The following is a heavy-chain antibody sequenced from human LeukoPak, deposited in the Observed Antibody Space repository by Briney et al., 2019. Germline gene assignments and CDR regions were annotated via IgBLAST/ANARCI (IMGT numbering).Heavy chain of an antibody. CDR2: IYNTGST. J-gene: IGHJ5*01. D-gene: IGHD3-9*01. V-gene: IGHV4-59*08. CDR3: ARPRGAMTGMSNWFDS. Sequence: PSETLSVTLTFSLGFHVNYHLSCMRPPPGKGLEWIGHIYNTGSTNYNPSLKSRATISVDKSKNQVSLVLTSVTAADTAVYYCARPRGAMTGMSNWFDSGGQGAQVTVSS. CDR1: LGFHVNYH.